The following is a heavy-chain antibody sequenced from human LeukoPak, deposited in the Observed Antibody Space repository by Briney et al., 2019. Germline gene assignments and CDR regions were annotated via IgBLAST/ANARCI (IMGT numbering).Heavy chain of an antibody. CDR1: GYTSTSYD. D-gene: IGHD3-22*01. J-gene: IGHJ4*02. CDR2: MNPNSGNT. Sequence: GASVKVSCKASGYTSTSYDINWVRQATGRGLEWMGWMNPNSGNTGYAQKFQGRVTITRNTSISTAYMELSSLRSEDTAVDYCARGSSYYDSSGYGYFDYWGQGTLVTVSS. CDR3: ARGSSYYDSSGYGYFDY. V-gene: IGHV1-8*01.